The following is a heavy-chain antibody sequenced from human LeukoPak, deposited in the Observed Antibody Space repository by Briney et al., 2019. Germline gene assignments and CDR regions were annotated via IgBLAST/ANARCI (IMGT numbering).Heavy chain of an antibody. V-gene: IGHV1-18*01. CDR3: ARASPYYDFWSGYYNDY. CDR2: ISAYNGNT. Sequence: GASVKVSCKASGYTFTSYGISWVRQAPGQGLEWMGWISAYNGNTNYAQKLQGRVTMTTDTSTSTAYMELRSLRSDDTAVYYCARASPYYDFWSGYYNDYWGQGTLVTVSS. CDR1: GYTFTSYG. J-gene: IGHJ4*02. D-gene: IGHD3-3*01.